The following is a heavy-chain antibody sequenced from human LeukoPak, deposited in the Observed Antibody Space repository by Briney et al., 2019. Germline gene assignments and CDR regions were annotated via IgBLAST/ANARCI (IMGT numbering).Heavy chain of an antibody. CDR3: ARGTIAVAGNFDY. CDR2: IYYSGST. Sequence: PSETLSLTCTVSGGSISSYYWSWIRQPPGKGLEWIGYIYYSGSTNYNPSLKSRVTISVDTSKNQFSLKLSSVTAADTAVYYCARGTIAVAGNFDYWGQGTLVTVSS. V-gene: IGHV4-59*01. D-gene: IGHD6-19*01. CDR1: GGSISSYY. J-gene: IGHJ4*02.